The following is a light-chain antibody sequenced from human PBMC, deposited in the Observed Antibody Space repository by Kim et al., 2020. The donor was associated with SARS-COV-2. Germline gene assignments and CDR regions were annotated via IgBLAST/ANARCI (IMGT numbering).Light chain of an antibody. CDR2: EDH. Sequence: GKTLTTPSTRSLGTFVTTYVQWYQQRPGSSPTNVIYEDHQRPSGVPDRFSGSIDSSSNSASLTISGLKTEDEADYYCQSYDTSTWVFGVGTQLT. CDR1: LGTFVTTY. CDR3: QSYDTSTWV. J-gene: IGLJ3*02. V-gene: IGLV6-57*01.